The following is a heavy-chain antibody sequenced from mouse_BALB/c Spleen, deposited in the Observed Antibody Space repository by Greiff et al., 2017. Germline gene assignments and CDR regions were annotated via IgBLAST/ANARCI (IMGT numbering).Heavy chain of an antibody. J-gene: IGHJ2*01. CDR3: TRQYYFDY. CDR2: IRLKSNNYAT. V-gene: IGHV6-6*02. CDR1: GFTFSNYW. Sequence: EVKVVESGGGLVQPGGSMKLSCVASGFTFSNYWMNWVRQSPEKGLEWVAEIRLKSNNYATHYAESVKGRFTISRDDSKSSVYLQMNNLRAEDTGIYYCTRQYYFDYWGQGTTLTVSS.